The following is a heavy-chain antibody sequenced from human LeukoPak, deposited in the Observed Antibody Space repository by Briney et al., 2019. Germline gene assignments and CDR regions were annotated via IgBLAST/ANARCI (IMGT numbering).Heavy chain of an antibody. Sequence: SSETLSLTCAVYGGSFSGYYWSWIRQPPGKGLEWIGEINHSGSTNYNPSLKSRVTISVDTSKNQFSLKLSSVTAADTAVYYCASSYSSSTYFDYWGQGTLVTVSS. V-gene: IGHV4-34*01. CDR1: GGSFSGYY. J-gene: IGHJ4*02. CDR2: INHSGST. CDR3: ASSYSSSTYFDY. D-gene: IGHD6-6*01.